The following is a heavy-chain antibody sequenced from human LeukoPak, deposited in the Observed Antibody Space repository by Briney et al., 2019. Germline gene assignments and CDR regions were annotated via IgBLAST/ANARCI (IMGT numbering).Heavy chain of an antibody. CDR1: GFTFSRSW. V-gene: IGHV3-7*01. CDR3: ASVVLRYFDWSFYFDY. J-gene: IGHJ4*02. D-gene: IGHD3-9*01. Sequence: GGSLRLSCAASGFTFSRSWMSWVRQAPGKGLEWVANIKQDGSEKYYVDSVKGRFTISRDNAKNSLYLQMNSLRAEDTAVYYCASVVLRYFDWSFYFDYWGQGTLVTVSS. CDR2: IKQDGSEK.